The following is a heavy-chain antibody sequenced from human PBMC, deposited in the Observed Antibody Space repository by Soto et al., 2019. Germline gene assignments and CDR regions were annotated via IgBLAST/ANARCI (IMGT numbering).Heavy chain of an antibody. D-gene: IGHD3-22*01. CDR1: GGSISSGGYY. V-gene: IGHV4-31*03. Sequence: SVTLSLTCTVSGGSISSGGYYCSWIRQHPGKGLEWIGYIYYSGSTYYNPSLKSRVTISVDTSKNQFSLKLSSVTAADTAVYYCARVIRYYYDSSGPDYFDYWGQGTLVTVSS. J-gene: IGHJ4*02. CDR2: IYYSGST. CDR3: ARVIRYYYDSSGPDYFDY.